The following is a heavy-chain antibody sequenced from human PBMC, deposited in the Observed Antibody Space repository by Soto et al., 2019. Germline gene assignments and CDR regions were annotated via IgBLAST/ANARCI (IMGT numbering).Heavy chain of an antibody. V-gene: IGHV4-34*01. CDR2: INHSGST. D-gene: IGHD1-26*01. J-gene: IGHJ6*02. Sequence: SETLSLTCAVYGGSFSGYYWSWIRQPPGKGLEWIGEINHSGSTNYNPSLKSRVTISVDTSKNQFSLKLSSVTAADTAVHYCARYSAATAYYYYYGMDVWGQGTTVTVSS. CDR1: GGSFSGYY. CDR3: ARYSAATAYYYYYGMDV.